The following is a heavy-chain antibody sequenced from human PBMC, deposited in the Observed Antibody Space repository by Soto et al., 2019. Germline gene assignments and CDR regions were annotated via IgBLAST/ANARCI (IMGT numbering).Heavy chain of an antibody. CDR2: INHSGST. D-gene: IGHD3-3*01. J-gene: IGHJ6*02. V-gene: IGHV4-34*01. CDR1: GKSFSGYY. CDR3: ARGPRRFLEWLSRGYGMDV. Sequence: SETLSLTSAVYGKSFSGYYWSWIRQPPGKGLEWIGEINHSGSTNYNPSLKSRVTISVDTSKNQFSLKLSSVTAADTAVYYCARGPRRFLEWLSRGYGMDVWGQGTTVTVSS.